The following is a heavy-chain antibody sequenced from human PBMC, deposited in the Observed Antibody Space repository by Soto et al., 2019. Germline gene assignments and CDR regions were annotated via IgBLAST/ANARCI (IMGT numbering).Heavy chain of an antibody. D-gene: IGHD3-16*01. CDR2: MWYDGTNK. J-gene: IGHJ3*02. Sequence: PRGSLRLSCAASGFTFRIYSMHWVRQSPGKGLEWVAVMWYDGTNKYYGESVKGRFTISRDNSENTLYLQMNSLRVEDTAVYYCARDATFGTKGGSFDIWGHGTLVTVSS. CDR1: GFTFRIYS. V-gene: IGHV3-33*01. CDR3: ARDATFGTKGGSFDI.